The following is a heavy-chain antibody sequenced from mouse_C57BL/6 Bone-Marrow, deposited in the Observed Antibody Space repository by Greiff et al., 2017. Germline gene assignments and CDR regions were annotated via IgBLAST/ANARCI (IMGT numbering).Heavy chain of an antibody. D-gene: IGHD2-5*01. CDR3: ARSYSNYVFAY. J-gene: IGHJ3*01. CDR1: GYTFTSYD. Sequence: QVTLKVSGPELVKPGASVKLSCKASGYTFTSYDINWVKQRPGQGLEWIGWIYPRDGSTKYNEKFKGKATLTVDTSSSTAYMELHSLTSEDSAVYFCARSYSNYVFAYWGQGTLVTVSA. V-gene: IGHV1-85*01. CDR2: IYPRDGST.